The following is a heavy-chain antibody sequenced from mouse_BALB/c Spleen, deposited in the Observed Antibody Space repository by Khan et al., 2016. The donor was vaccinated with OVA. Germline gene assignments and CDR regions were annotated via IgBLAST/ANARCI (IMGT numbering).Heavy chain of an antibody. D-gene: IGHD4-1*01. Sequence: VQLQQSGPELVKPGASVKMSCKASGYIFTNYVLHWVKQKPGQGLEWIGYINPYNGGTKYNEKFKGKATLASDKSSITAYMELRSLTSEDSAVYYCARGNWQSYYCDYWGQGTTLSLSS. CDR2: INPYNGGT. CDR3: ARGNWQSYYCDY. V-gene: IGHV1S136*01. J-gene: IGHJ2*01. CDR1: GYIFTNYV.